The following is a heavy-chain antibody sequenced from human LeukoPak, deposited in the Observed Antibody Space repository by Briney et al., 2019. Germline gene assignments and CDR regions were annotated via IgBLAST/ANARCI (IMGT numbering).Heavy chain of an antibody. CDR1: GFTFSSYG. V-gene: IGHV3-30*03. J-gene: IGHJ4*02. Sequence: PGGSLRLSCAASGFTFSSYGMHWVRQAPGKGLEWVAVISYDGSNKYYADSVKGRFTISRDNSKNTLYLQMNSLRAEDTAVYYCARDQMVRALRGAFDYWGQGTLVTVSS. D-gene: IGHD3-10*01. CDR2: ISYDGSNK. CDR3: ARDQMVRALRGAFDY.